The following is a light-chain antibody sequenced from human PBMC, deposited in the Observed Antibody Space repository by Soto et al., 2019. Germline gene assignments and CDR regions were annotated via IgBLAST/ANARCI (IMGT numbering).Light chain of an antibody. CDR3: MQSLQTPLT. J-gene: IGKJ3*01. CDR2: LGS. Sequence: DVVMTQSPLSLPVTPGEPASISCRSSQTPLHTNGYNYLEWYLQKPGRSPQLLIYLGSHRASGVPDRFSGSGSGTDSTLKISRVEPEDVGVFYCMQSLQTPLTFGPGTKVDIK. CDR1: QTPLHTNGYNY. V-gene: IGKV2-28*01.